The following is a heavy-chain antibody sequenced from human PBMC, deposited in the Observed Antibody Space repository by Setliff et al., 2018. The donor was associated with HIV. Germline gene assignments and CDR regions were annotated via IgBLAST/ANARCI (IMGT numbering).Heavy chain of an antibody. Sequence: PSETLSLTCTVSGPSINIHYWSWIRQSPEKGFEWSGYIYYTGSTNYNPSLQSRVTSSMVASRNQFSLKVTSVTAADTAVYYCAKGAGFYGDYTFDHWGQGRQVTVSS. J-gene: IGHJ4*02. CDR1: GPSINIHY. CDR2: IYYTGST. CDR3: AKGAGFYGDYTFDH. D-gene: IGHD4-17*01. V-gene: IGHV4-59*11.